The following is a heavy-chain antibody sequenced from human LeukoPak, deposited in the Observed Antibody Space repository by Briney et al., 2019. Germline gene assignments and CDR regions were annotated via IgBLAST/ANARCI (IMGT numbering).Heavy chain of an antibody. CDR2: IYTSGST. CDR3: VQQLGPYNWFDP. Sequence: PSETLSLTCTVSGGSISSGSYYWSWIRQPAGKGLEWIGRIYTSGSTNYNPSLKSRVTISVDTSKNQFSLKLSSVTAADTAVYYCVQQLGPYNWFDPWGQGTLVTASS. CDR1: GGSISSGSYY. J-gene: IGHJ5*02. D-gene: IGHD6-6*01. V-gene: IGHV4-61*02.